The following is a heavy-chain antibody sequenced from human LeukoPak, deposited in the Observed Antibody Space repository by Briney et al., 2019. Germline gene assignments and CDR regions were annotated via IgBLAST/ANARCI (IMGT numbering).Heavy chain of an antibody. Sequence: GGSLRLSCAASGFTFSSYAMHWVRQAPGKGLEWVAVISYDGSNKYYADSVKGRFTISRDNSKNTLYLQMNSLGAEDTAVYYCARDRRDCSGGSCYSGTWFDPWGQGTLVTVSS. J-gene: IGHJ5*02. CDR1: GFTFSSYA. D-gene: IGHD2-15*01. CDR2: ISYDGSNK. CDR3: ARDRRDCSGGSCYSGTWFDP. V-gene: IGHV3-30*04.